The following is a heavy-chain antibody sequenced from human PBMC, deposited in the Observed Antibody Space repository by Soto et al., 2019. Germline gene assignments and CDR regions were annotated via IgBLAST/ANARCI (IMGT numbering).Heavy chain of an antibody. V-gene: IGHV3-23*01. CDR1: GFTFSSYA. CDR3: ATHLLTKTNYDFWSGYHRYYYYYGMDV. J-gene: IGHJ6*02. CDR2: ISGSGGST. D-gene: IGHD3-3*01. Sequence: PGGPLRLSCAASGFTFSSYAMSWVRQAPGKGLEWVSAISGSGGSTYYADSVKGRFTISRDNSKNTLYLQMNSLRAEDTAVYYCATHLLTKTNYDFWSGYHRYYYYYGMDVWGQGTTVTVSS.